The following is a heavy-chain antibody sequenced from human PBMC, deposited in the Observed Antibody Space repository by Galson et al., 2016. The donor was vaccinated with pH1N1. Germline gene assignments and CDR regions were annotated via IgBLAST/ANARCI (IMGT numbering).Heavy chain of an antibody. J-gene: IGHJ4*02. CDR1: GFTFSNYW. D-gene: IGHD3-16*02. V-gene: IGHV3-7*01. Sequence: SLRLSCAASGFTFSNYWMRWVRQVPGKGLEWVANIKEDGSESYYVGSVRGRFTISRDNAKNSLYLQMNSLRDEDTALYYCARAIGSRSAYWGQGTLVTVSS. CDR2: IKEDGSES. CDR3: ARAIGSRSAY.